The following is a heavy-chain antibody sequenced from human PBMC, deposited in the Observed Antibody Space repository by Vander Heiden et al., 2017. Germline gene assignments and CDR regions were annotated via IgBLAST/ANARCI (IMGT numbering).Heavy chain of an antibody. CDR2: MYSGGST. V-gene: IGHV4-59*01. J-gene: IGHJ4*02. Sequence: QVQLQESGPGLAKPSETLSLTCTVSGGAISIYYWTWIQQPPGKGLEWIGYMYSGGSTNYNPSLKSRVTISVDTSKNQFSLKLSSVTAADTAVYYCARCQGGSKGCGIDYWVQGTLVTVSS. CDR3: ARCQGGSKGCGIDY. D-gene: IGHD2-15*01. CDR1: GGAISIYY.